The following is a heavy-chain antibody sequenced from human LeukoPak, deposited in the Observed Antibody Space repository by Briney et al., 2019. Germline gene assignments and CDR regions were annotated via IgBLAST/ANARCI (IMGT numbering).Heavy chain of an antibody. J-gene: IGHJ6*02. CDR1: GFTFSSYG. CDR3: AKAPSITNPYFGLDV. V-gene: IGHV3-33*06. D-gene: IGHD3-3*01. Sequence: GRSLRLSCAASGFTFSSYGMHWVRQAPGKGLEWVAVIWYDGSNKYYADSVKGRFTISRDNSKNTLYLQMSSLRAEDTAVYYCAKAPSITNPYFGLDVWGQGTTVTVSS. CDR2: IWYDGSNK.